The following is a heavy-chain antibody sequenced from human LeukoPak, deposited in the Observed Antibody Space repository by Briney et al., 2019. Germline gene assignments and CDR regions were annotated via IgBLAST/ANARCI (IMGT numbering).Heavy chain of an antibody. V-gene: IGHV3-23*01. CDR2: ISGGGGST. CDR3: AKERLRYFDWLAYYFDY. J-gene: IGHJ4*02. D-gene: IGHD3-9*01. Sequence: GGSLRLSCAASGFTFSSYAMNWVRQAPGKGLEWVSTISGGGGSTYYADSAKGRFTISRDNSKNTLYLQMNSLRAEDTAVYYCAKERLRYFDWLAYYFDYWGQGTLVTVSS. CDR1: GFTFSSYA.